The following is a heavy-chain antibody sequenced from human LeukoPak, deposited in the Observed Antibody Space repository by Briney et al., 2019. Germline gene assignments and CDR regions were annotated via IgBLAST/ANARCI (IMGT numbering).Heavy chain of an antibody. CDR3: VRDLVVYGNIDY. CDR2: IYHSGTT. J-gene: IGHJ4*02. CDR1: GYSISSGYY. Sequence: SETLSLTCTVSGYSISSGYYWGWVRQSSGKGLEWIGTIYHSGTTYYNPSIKSRLSISMDTSKNQFSLKLTSVTAADTAVYFCVRDLVVYGNIDYWGQGTLVTVSS. V-gene: IGHV4-38-2*02. D-gene: IGHD2-8*02.